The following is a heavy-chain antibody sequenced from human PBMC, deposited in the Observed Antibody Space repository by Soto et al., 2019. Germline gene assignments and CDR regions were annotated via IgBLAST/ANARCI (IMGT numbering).Heavy chain of an antibody. CDR1: GDSISGSKW. CDR2: IYHGGNT. V-gene: IGHV4-4*02. Sequence: QVQLQESGPGLVQPSGTLSLTCAVSGDSISGSKWWSWVRQPPGKGLEWIGEIYHGGNTNYNPSLKSRVTISVDKSKNQFSLNLNSVTAADTAMYYCARIDNNRDWILDYWGQGILVTVSS. D-gene: IGHD1-1*01. J-gene: IGHJ4*02. CDR3: ARIDNNRDWILDY.